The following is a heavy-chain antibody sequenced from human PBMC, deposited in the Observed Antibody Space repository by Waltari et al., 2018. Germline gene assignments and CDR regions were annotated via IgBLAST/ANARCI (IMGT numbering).Heavy chain of an antibody. Sequence: EVQLLESGGGLVQPGGSLRLSCAASGFTFRTYTLGWVRQAPGKGLEWVSTISGSGTSAYNADSVKGRFTISRDNSRDTLFLQMNSLRAEDTAVYYCAKRRDYDFWTNYFDYWGQGALVTVSS. D-gene: IGHD3-3*01. CDR2: ISGSGTSA. CDR1: GFTFRTYT. CDR3: AKRRDYDFWTNYFDY. J-gene: IGHJ4*02. V-gene: IGHV3-23*01.